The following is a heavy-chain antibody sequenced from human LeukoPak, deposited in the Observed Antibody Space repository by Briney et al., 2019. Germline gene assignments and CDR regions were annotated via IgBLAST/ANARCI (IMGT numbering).Heavy chain of an antibody. D-gene: IGHD3-22*01. CDR2: ISASGGRT. CDR3: VEGGAPSYYDGSGDAYFDY. CDR1: GFTFSSYA. J-gene: IGHJ4*02. Sequence: PGGSLRLSCAASGFTFSSYAMSWVRQAPGKGLEWVSVISASGGRTSYADSVKGRFTVSRDNSKNTLYLQMNSLRAEDTAVYFCVEGGAPSYYDGSGDAYFDYWGQGTLVTVSS. V-gene: IGHV3-23*01.